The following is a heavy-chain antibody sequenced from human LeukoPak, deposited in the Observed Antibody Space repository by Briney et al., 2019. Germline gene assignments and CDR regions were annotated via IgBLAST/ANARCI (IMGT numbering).Heavy chain of an antibody. Sequence: LSGGSLRLSCAASGFTFSVYGMHWVRQAPGKGLEWVGVIWSDGSNKYYADSVRGRFTISRDNSKNTLYLQMNSLRAEDTAVYSCARASGPFDYWGQGTLVTVSS. CDR1: GFTFSVYG. CDR3: ARASGPFDY. V-gene: IGHV3-33*01. D-gene: IGHD3-10*01. CDR2: IWSDGSNK. J-gene: IGHJ4*02.